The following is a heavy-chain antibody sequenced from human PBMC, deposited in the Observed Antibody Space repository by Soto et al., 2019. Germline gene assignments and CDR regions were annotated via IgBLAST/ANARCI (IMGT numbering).Heavy chain of an antibody. CDR1: GDSISSSSYY. CDR2: INYSGST. CDR3: ASLYGDYVPY. J-gene: IGHJ4*02. Sequence: QLQLQESGPGLVKPSETLSLTCSVSGDSISSSSYYWGWIRQPPGKGLEWIGTINYSGSTYYNPSLKSRVTMSVDTSTNKFSLKVSCVTAADTAVYYCASLYGDYVPYWGQGILVSDSS. V-gene: IGHV4-39*01. D-gene: IGHD4-17*01.